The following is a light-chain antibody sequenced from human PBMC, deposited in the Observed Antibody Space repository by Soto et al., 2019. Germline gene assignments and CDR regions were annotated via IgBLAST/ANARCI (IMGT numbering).Light chain of an antibody. CDR3: QQYNSYSPT. Sequence: DFQMTQSPSYLSASIGYRFTITCRASQSISSWLAWYQQKPGKAPKLLIYDASSLESGVPSRFSGSGSGTEFTLTISSLQPDDFATYYCQQYNSYSPTFGQGTKGDIK. CDR2: DAS. CDR1: QSISSW. J-gene: IGKJ1*01. V-gene: IGKV1-5*01.